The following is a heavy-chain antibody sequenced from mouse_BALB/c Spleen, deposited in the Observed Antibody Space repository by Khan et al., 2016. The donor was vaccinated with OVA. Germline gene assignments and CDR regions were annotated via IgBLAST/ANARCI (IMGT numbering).Heavy chain of an antibody. CDR3: ARSRWLLPAMDY. CDR2: INTNTGEP. V-gene: IGHV9-3*02. J-gene: IGHJ4*01. CDR1: GYTFTNYG. Sequence: QIQLVQSGPDLKKPGETVKISCKASGYTFTNYGMKWVRQSPGKGLKWMGWINTNTGEPTYAEEFKGRFAFSLETSASTAYLQINNLKNEDTATYFCARSRWLLPAMDYWGQGTSVTVSS. D-gene: IGHD2-3*01.